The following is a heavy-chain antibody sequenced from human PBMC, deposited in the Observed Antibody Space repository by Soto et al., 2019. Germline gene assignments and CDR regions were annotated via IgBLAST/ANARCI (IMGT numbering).Heavy chain of an antibody. V-gene: IGHV3-64D*08. CDR1: GFTFSSYA. J-gene: IGHJ4*02. Sequence: PGGSLRLSCSASGFTFSSYAMHWVRQAPGKGLEYVSAISSNGGSTYYADSVKGRFTISRDNSKNTLYLQMSSLRAEDTAVYYCVYFSYSLGFDYWSQGTLVTVSS. CDR3: VYFSYSLGFDY. CDR2: ISSNGGST. D-gene: IGHD5-18*01.